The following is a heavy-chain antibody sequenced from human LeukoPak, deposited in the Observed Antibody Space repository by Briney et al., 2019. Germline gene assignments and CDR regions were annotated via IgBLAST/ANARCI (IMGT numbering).Heavy chain of an antibody. J-gene: IGHJ4*02. D-gene: IGHD2/OR15-2a*01. Sequence: GGSLRLSCAASGNYWMYWVRQAPGKGLVWVSHINSDGSWTSYADSVKGRFTISKDNAKNTVYLQMNSLRAEDTAVYYCVSFYETYWGRGTLVTVSS. CDR3: VSFYETY. CDR1: GNYW. V-gene: IGHV3-74*01. CDR2: INSDGSWT.